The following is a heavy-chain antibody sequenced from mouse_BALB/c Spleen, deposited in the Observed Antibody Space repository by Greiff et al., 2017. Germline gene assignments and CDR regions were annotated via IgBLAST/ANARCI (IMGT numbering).Heavy chain of an antibody. D-gene: IGHD2-3*01. CDR1: GFTFSSYT. V-gene: IGHV5-12-2*01. CDR2: ISNGGGST. J-gene: IGHJ3*01. CDR3: ARQGYDGYYEFAY. Sequence: EVQLVESGGGLVQPGGSLKLSCAASGFTFSSYTMSWVRQTPEKRLEWVAYISNGGGSTYYPDTVKGRFTISRDNAKNPLYLQMSSLKSEDTAMYYCARQGYDGYYEFAYWGQGTLVTVSA.